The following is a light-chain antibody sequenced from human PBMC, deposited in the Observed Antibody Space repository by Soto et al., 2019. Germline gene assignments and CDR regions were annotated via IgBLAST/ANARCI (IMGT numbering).Light chain of an antibody. Sequence: QSALTQPASVSGSPGQSITISCTGTSSDVGSYNLVSWYQQHPGKAPKLMIYEVSKRTSGVSNRFSGSKSGNTASLTISGLQAEDEADYYCCSYAGSSTFVFGGGTQLTVL. J-gene: IGLJ2*01. V-gene: IGLV2-23*02. CDR3: CSYAGSSTFV. CDR1: SSDVGSYNL. CDR2: EVS.